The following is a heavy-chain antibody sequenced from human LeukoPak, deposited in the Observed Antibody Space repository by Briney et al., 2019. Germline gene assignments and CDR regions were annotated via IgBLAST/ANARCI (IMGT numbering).Heavy chain of an antibody. CDR1: SGSMSSYY. Sequence: PSETLSLTCTVSSGSMSSYYWSWIRQPAGKGLEWIGRIYSTGSTNYNPSLKSRVTMSVDASKNQFSLRLSSVTAADTAVYYCARDHQLYGSPWDWFDPWGQGMLVTVSS. CDR2: IYSTGST. D-gene: IGHD3-10*01. V-gene: IGHV4-4*07. J-gene: IGHJ5*02. CDR3: ARDHQLYGSPWDWFDP.